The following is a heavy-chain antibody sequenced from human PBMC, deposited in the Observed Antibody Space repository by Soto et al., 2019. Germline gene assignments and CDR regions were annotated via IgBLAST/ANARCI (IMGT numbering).Heavy chain of an antibody. CDR1: GFSLSTRGEG. Sequence: SGPTLVNATQTLTLTCTFSGFSLSTRGEGVGWIRQTPGKALEWLALIYWDDDKRYSPSLKSRLTITKDTAKSQVVLTMTSMNPVDTATYYCAHAGYSYGLSWFDPWGEGSLVTVS. D-gene: IGHD5-18*01. V-gene: IGHV2-5*02. CDR3: AHAGYSYGLSWFDP. CDR2: IYWDDDK. J-gene: IGHJ5*02.